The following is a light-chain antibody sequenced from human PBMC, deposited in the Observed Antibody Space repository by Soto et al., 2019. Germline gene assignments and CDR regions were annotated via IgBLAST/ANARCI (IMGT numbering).Light chain of an antibody. CDR3: SSYTSSSTLL. CDR2: EVS. J-gene: IGLJ2*01. Sequence: QSALTQPASVSGSPGQSITIYCTGTSSDVGGYNYVSWYQQHPGKAPKLMIYEVSNRPSGVSNRFSGSKSGNTASLTISGLQAEGEADYYSSSYTSSSTLLFGGGTKVTVL. V-gene: IGLV2-14*01. CDR1: SSDVGGYNY.